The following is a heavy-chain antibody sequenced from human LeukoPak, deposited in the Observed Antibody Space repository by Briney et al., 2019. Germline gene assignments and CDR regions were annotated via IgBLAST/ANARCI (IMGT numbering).Heavy chain of an antibody. CDR1: GGSFSDYS. CDR3: ASESRAYYYYYMDV. V-gene: IGHV4-34*01. J-gene: IGHJ6*03. Sequence: SETLSLTCAVYGGSFSDYSWTWIRQPPGKGLEWIGEINHSGSTNYNPSLKSRVTISVDTSKNQFSLKLSSVTAADTAVYYCASESRAYYYYYMDVWGKGTTVTVSS. D-gene: IGHD6-13*01. CDR2: INHSGST.